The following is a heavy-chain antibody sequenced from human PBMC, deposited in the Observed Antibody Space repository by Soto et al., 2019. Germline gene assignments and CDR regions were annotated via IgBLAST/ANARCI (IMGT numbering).Heavy chain of an antibody. CDR3: ARDGTDVDYQYYFDY. V-gene: IGHV4-31*03. Sequence: QVQLQESGPGLVKPSQTLSLTCTVSGGSISSGGYYWSWIRQHPGKGLEWIGYIYYSGSTYYNPSLKSRVTISVDTSKNQFSLKLSSVTAADTAVYYCARDGTDVDYQYYFDYWGQGTLVTVSS. J-gene: IGHJ4*02. D-gene: IGHD2-2*01. CDR2: IYYSGST. CDR1: GGSISSGGYY.